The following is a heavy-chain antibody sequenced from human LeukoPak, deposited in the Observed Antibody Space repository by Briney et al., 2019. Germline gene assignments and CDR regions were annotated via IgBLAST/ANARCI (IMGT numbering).Heavy chain of an antibody. D-gene: IGHD6-13*01. CDR3: TRSLAAAGTKYFDY. CDR2: ISAYNGNT. V-gene: IGHV1-18*01. Sequence: ASVKVSCKASGYTFTSYGISWVRQAPGQGLEWMGWISAYNGNTNYAQKLQGRVTITTDTSTSTAYMELRSLRSDDTAVYYCTRSLAAAGTKYFDYWGQGTLVTVSS. J-gene: IGHJ4*02. CDR1: GYTFTSYG.